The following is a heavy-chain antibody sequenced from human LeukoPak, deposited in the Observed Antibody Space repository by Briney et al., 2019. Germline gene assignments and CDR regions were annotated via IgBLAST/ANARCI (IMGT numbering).Heavy chain of an antibody. CDR2: INTKGET. CDR1: GVSMSAYQ. V-gene: IGHV4-4*09. CDR3: ATSNDAKIAPFDH. D-gene: IGHD2-21*01. Sequence: SETLSLTCTVSGVSMSAYQWSWVRQSPEKGLEWIGCINTKGETSYNPSLKSRVTTSVDTSKSQFSLRLTSVTAADTAVYYCATSNDAKIAPFDHWGRGAPVTVSS. J-gene: IGHJ4*02.